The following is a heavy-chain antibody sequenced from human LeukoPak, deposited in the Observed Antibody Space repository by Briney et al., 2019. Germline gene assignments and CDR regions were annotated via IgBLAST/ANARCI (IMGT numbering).Heavy chain of an antibody. CDR3: AKQVQLQRLVDY. Sequence: GGSLRFSCAASGFTFSMYDMSWVRQAPGKGLEWVSVISGSGGSTNYADSVKGRFTISRDNSKNTLYPQMNSLRAEDAAVYYCAKQVQLQRLVDYWGQGTLVTVSS. J-gene: IGHJ4*02. CDR2: ISGSGGST. D-gene: IGHD1-1*01. V-gene: IGHV3-23*01. CDR1: GFTFSMYD.